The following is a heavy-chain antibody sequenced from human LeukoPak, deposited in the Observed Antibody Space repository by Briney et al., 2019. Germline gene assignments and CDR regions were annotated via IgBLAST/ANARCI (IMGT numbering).Heavy chain of an antibody. V-gene: IGHV3-23*01. CDR1: GFTFNFFA. CDR2: ISGSGDGT. Sequence: SGGSLRLSCEASGFTFNFFAMYWVRQAPGKGLEWVSAISGSGDGTYYADSVKGRFTISRDNSKNTLYLQMNSLRAEDTAVYYCAKVYYDSSGYFVSYYYGMDVWGQGTTVTVSS. D-gene: IGHD3-22*01. CDR3: AKVYYDSSGYFVSYYYGMDV. J-gene: IGHJ6*02.